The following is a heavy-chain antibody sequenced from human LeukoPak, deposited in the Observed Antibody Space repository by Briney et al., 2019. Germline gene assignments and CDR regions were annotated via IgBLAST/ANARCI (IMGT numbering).Heavy chain of an antibody. V-gene: IGHV4-31*03. CDR2: IYYSGTT. CDR3: ARYGSNAHDY. Sequence: PSQTLSLTCSVSGGSISSGDYYWIWIRQHPGKGLEWIGHIYYSGTTYNNPSLESRVTISVDTSKNQFSLKLSSVTAADTAVYYCARYGSNAHDYWGQGTLVTVSS. CDR1: GGSISSGDYY. D-gene: IGHD4-23*01. J-gene: IGHJ4*02.